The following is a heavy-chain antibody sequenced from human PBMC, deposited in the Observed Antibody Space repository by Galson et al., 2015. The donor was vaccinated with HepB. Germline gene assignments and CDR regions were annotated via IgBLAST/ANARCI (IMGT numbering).Heavy chain of an antibody. D-gene: IGHD1-20*01. CDR3: AREAYNWIRFDP. CDR1: GGSFSGYY. CDR2: INHSGST. V-gene: IGHV4-34*01. J-gene: IGHJ5*02. Sequence: SETLSLTCAVYGGSFSGYYWSWIRQPPGKGLEWIGEINHSGSTNYNPSLKSRVTISVDTSKNQFSLKLSSVTAADTAVYYCAREAYNWIRFDPWGQGTLVTVSS.